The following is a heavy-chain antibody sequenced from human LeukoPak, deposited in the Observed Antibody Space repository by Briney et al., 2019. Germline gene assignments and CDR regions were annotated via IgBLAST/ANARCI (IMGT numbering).Heavy chain of an antibody. Sequence: GRSLRLSCAASGFTFSSYGMHWVRQAPGKGLEWVAVISYDGSNKYYADSVKGRFTISRDNSNNTLYLQMNSLRAEDTAVYYCARSPKRDIVVVPAAPYYMDVWGKGTTVTVSS. CDR3: ARSPKRDIVVVPAAPYYMDV. CDR1: GFTFSSYG. J-gene: IGHJ6*03. D-gene: IGHD2-2*01. CDR2: ISYDGSNK. V-gene: IGHV3-30*03.